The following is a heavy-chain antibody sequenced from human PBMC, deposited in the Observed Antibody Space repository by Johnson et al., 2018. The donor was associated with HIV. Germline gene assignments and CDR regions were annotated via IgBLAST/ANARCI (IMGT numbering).Heavy chain of an antibody. D-gene: IGHD2-15*01. CDR3: ARAVCRGRRCYSHDALDI. CDR2: SRNKANTYTT. V-gene: IGHV3-72*01. J-gene: IGHJ3*02. CDR1: GFTFSDHY. Sequence: VHSVESGGGVVRPGGSLRLSCAASGFTFSDHYMDWVRQAPGKGLEWVGRSRNKANTYTTEYAASVKGRFTISRDDSKNSLYLQMNSLKTEDTAVYYCARAVCRGRRCYSHDALDIWG.